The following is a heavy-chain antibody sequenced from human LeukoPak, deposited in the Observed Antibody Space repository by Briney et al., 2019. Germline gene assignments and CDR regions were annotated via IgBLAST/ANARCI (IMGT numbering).Heavy chain of an antibody. CDR1: GGTFSSYA. Sequence: SVKVPCKASGGTFSSYAISWVRQAPGQGLEWMGGIIPIFGTANYAQKFQGRVTITADESTSTAYMELSSLRSEDTAVYYCARDKSAAAGPTDLYYFDYWGQGTLVTVSS. D-gene: IGHD6-13*01. CDR3: ARDKSAAAGPTDLYYFDY. V-gene: IGHV1-69*13. J-gene: IGHJ4*02. CDR2: IIPIFGTA.